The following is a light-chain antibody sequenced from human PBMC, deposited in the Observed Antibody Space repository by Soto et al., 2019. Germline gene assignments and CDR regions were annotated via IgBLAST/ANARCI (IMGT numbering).Light chain of an antibody. V-gene: IGKV1-17*01. CDR3: LQHNSYSWT. J-gene: IGKJ1*01. CDR1: HDIKND. CDR2: AAS. Sequence: DIQMTQSPSSLSASVGDRVTITCRASHDIKNDLDWYQQKPGKGPKRLIYAASSLQSGVPSRFSGSGSGTEFTLTISSLQAEDFATYYCLQHNSYSWTFGQGTKVDLK.